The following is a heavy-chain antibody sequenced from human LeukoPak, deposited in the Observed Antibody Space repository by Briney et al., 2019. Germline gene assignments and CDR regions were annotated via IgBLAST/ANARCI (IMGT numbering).Heavy chain of an antibody. CDR2: IYPGDSDT. CDR1: GYSFTTYW. J-gene: IGHJ4*02. V-gene: IGHV5-51*01. Sequence: GESLKISCKGSGYSFTTYWNGWVRQMPGKSLEWMGIIYPGDSDTRYSPSFQGQVTISADSSISTAYLQWSSLMASDTAMYYCARTADWSTYYFDYWGQGSLVTVSS. D-gene: IGHD3-9*01. CDR3: ARTADWSTYYFDY.